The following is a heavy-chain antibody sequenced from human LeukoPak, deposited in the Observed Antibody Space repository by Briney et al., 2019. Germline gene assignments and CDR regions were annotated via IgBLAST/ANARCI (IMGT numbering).Heavy chain of an antibody. J-gene: IGHJ4*02. CDR1: GFTFSSYA. Sequence: PGGSLRLSCAASGFTFSSYAMSWVRQAPGKGLEWVSAISGSGGSTYYADSVKGRFTISRNNSKNTLYLQMNSLRAEDTAVYYCAKPPGSGSYYTYYFDYWGQGTLVTVSS. V-gene: IGHV3-23*01. CDR3: AKPPGSGSYYTYYFDY. D-gene: IGHD3-10*01. CDR2: ISGSGGST.